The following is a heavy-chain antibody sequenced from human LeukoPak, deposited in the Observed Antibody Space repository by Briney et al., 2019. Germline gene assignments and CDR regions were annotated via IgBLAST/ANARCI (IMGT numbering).Heavy chain of an antibody. D-gene: IGHD2-15*01. J-gene: IGHJ4*02. CDR1: GGTFSSYA. V-gene: IGHV1-2*02. Sequence: ASVKVSCKASGGTFSSYAISWVRQAPGQGLEWMGWINPNSGGTNYAQKFQGRVTMTRDTSISTAYMELSRLRSDDTAVFYCARVEPVGYCSGGTCYSVDYWGQGTLVTVSS. CDR2: INPNSGGT. CDR3: ARVEPVGYCSGGTCYSVDY.